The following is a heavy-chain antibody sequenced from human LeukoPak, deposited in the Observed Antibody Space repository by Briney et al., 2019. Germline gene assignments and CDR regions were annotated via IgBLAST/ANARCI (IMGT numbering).Heavy chain of an antibody. CDR3: ARGYSIFSHYYYMDV. D-gene: IGHD3-3*02. Sequence: ASVKVSCKASGYTFTSYGISWVRQAPGQGLEWMGWISAYNGNTNYAQKLQGRVTMTTDTSTSTAYMELGSLRSDDTAVYYCARGYSIFSHYYYMDVWGKGTTVTVSS. V-gene: IGHV1-18*01. J-gene: IGHJ6*03. CDR1: GYTFTSYG. CDR2: ISAYNGNT.